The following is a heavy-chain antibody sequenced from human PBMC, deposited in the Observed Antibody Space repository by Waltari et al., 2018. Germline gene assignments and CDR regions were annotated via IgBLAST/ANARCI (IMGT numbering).Heavy chain of an antibody. CDR2: MNPNSGNT. Sequence: QVQLVQSGAEVKKPGASVKVSCKASGYTFTSYDINWVRQATGQVLEWMGRMNPNSGNTGYAQKFQGRVTITRNTSISTAYMELSSLRSEDTAVYYCARGPRYGDYVSSWFDPWGQGTLVTVSS. CDR3: ARGPRYGDYVSSWFDP. CDR1: GYTFTSYD. D-gene: IGHD4-17*01. V-gene: IGHV1-8*03. J-gene: IGHJ5*02.